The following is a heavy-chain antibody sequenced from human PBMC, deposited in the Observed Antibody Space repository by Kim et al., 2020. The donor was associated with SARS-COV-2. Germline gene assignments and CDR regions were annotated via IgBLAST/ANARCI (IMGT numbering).Heavy chain of an antibody. J-gene: IGHJ6*02. CDR3: ARDSFTMVRGVYGMDV. D-gene: IGHD3-10*01. Sequence: ASVKVSCKASGYTFTSYAMHWVRQAPGQRLEWMGWINAGNGNTKYSQKFQGRVTITRDTSASTAYMELSSLRSEDTAVYYCARDSFTMVRGVYGMDVWGQGTTVTVSS. CDR2: INAGNGNT. V-gene: IGHV1-3*01. CDR1: GYTFTSYA.